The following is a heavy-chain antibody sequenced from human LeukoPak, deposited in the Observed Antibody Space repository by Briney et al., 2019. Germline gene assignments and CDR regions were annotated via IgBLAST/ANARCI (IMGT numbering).Heavy chain of an antibody. J-gene: IGHJ4*02. CDR2: IYYSGST. CDR1: GGSISSGGYY. Sequence: SETLSLTCTVSGGSISSGGYYWSWIRQHPGKGLEWIGYIYYSGSTYYSPSLKSRVTMSVDTSKNHFSLTLSSVTAADTAVYYCARSYDSSASGFDYWGQGTLVTVSP. CDR3: ARSYDSSASGFDY. V-gene: IGHV4-31*03. D-gene: IGHD3-22*01.